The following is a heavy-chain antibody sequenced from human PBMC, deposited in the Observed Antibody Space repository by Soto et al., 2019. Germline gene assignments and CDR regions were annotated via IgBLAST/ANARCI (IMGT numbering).Heavy chain of an antibody. D-gene: IGHD3-16*01. CDR3: ASSGGGDDY. CDR1: GGSISSSHW. Sequence: QVQLQESGPGLVKPSGTLSLSCAVSGGSISSSHWWTWVRQPPGKGLEWIGEIYHSGSTNYNPSLKSRVPSSVDTSRNQFSLNLSSLTAAVTSGYYCASSGGGDDYWGQGILVTVSS. CDR2: IYHSGST. V-gene: IGHV4-4*02. J-gene: IGHJ4*02.